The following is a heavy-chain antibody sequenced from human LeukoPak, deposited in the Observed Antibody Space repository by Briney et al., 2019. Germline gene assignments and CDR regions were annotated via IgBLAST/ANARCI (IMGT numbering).Heavy chain of an antibody. V-gene: IGHV3-23*01. CDR3: AKEATGHSFSDY. D-gene: IGHD5-12*01. CDR2: ISGSGDST. Sequence: QPGGSLRLSCAASGFTFSNYAISWVRQTPGKGLEWVSAISGSGDSTYYADSVKGRFTISRDNSRNTLSLQMNSLRAEDTAVYYCAKEATGHSFSDYWGQGTLVTVSS. J-gene: IGHJ4*02. CDR1: GFTFSNYA.